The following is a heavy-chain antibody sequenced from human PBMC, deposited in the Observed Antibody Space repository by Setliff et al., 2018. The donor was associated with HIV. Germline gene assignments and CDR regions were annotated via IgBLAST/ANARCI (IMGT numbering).Heavy chain of an antibody. V-gene: IGHV4-4*07. CDR1: GGSISNYY. J-gene: IGHJ3*02. CDR3: ARRPRIVGVRKNAFDI. CDR2: IYSSGRT. Sequence: GGSISNYYWSWIRQPAEKGLEWIGRIYSSGRTNYNPSLKSRVTMSLDTSKNQFSLKLSSVTAADTAFYYCARRPRIVGVRKNAFDIWGQGTMVTVSS. D-gene: IGHD1-26*01.